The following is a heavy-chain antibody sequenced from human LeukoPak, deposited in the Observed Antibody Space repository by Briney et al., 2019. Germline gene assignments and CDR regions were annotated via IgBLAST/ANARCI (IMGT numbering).Heavy chain of an antibody. CDR3: ARADYLDYFDY. D-gene: IGHD4/OR15-4a*01. CDR1: GFTFSGYA. J-gene: IGHJ4*02. V-gene: IGHV3-23*01. Sequence: GGSLRLSCAASGFTFSGYAMSWVRQAPGKGLEWVSAISGSGGSTYYADSVKGRFTISRDNAKNSLYLQMNSLRAEDTAVYYCARADYLDYFDYWGQGTLVTVSS. CDR2: ISGSGGST.